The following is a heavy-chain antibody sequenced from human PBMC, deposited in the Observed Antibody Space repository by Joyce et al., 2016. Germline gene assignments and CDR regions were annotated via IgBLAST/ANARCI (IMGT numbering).Heavy chain of an antibody. J-gene: IGHJ6*03. D-gene: IGHD6-19*01. CDR3: TRAVYSSGFNCKYFYQHMAV. Sequence: QVQLEQSGAEVKKPGSSVQVSCKASAGTFNSFALTWVRQATGQGLELRSGNIPKLDIPKYEQEFQDRDTFTADKYTNTAYMEVTSLSLEDTAIYYCTRAVYSSGFNCKYFYQHMAVWGKGTAVTVSS. V-gene: IGHV1-69*09. CDR1: AGTFNSFA. CDR2: NIPKLDIP.